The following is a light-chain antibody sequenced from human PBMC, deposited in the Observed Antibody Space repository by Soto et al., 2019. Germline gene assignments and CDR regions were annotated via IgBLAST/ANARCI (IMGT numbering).Light chain of an antibody. CDR3: QQSYTTPRT. CDR1: QSISTF. J-gene: IGKJ1*01. V-gene: IGKV1-39*01. Sequence: DIQMTQSPSSLSASVGDRVSVTCRASQSISTFLNWYQQRPGEAPKLLIYAASSLQSGVPSRFSGSGSGPDFTLTIGSLQPEDFATYYCQQSYTTPRTFGQGTKVEVK. CDR2: AAS.